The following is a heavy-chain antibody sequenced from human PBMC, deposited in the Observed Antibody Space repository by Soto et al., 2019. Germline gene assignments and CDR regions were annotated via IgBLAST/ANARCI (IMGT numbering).Heavy chain of an antibody. D-gene: IGHD2-15*01. CDR1: GGSITTGGYY. V-gene: IGHV4-31*03. Sequence: SLTCTVSGGSITTGGYYWSWIRQLPGKGLEWIGHRYYSESTYYNPSLKSRVSISLDTSKNQFSLKLCFVTAADTAMYYCARTKCSGGSCCSRPLDYWGQGTRVTASS. CDR3: ARTKCSGGSCCSRPLDY. CDR2: RYYSEST. J-gene: IGHJ4*02.